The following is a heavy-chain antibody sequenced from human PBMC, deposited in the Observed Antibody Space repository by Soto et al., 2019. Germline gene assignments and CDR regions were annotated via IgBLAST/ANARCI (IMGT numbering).Heavy chain of an antibody. V-gene: IGHV4-31*03. CDR3: ARFNSRSGTEYFDY. CDR2: IYHSGST. D-gene: IGHD6-19*01. Sequence: QVKLQESGPGLVQPAQTLSLSCTVSGGSITSGGIYWSWLRQHPRQGLEWIGYIYHSGSTTYNPSLTSRVTISVDTSKNQFSLTVTSLTVADTAVYSCARFNSRSGTEYFDYWGQGTLVTVSS. CDR1: GGSITSGGIY. J-gene: IGHJ4*02.